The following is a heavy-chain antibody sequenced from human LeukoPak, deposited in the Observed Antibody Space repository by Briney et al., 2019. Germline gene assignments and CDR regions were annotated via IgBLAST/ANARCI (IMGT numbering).Heavy chain of an antibody. V-gene: IGHV1-69*06. CDR2: IIPIFGTA. CDR3: ARDTYYYDSSGVGRPYFDY. Sequence: SVKVSCKASGGTFSSYAISWVRQAPGQGLEWMGGIIPIFGTANYAQKFQGRVTITADKSTSTAYMELSSLRPEDTAVYYCARDTYYYDSSGVGRPYFDYWGQGTLVTVSS. J-gene: IGHJ4*02. D-gene: IGHD3-22*01. CDR1: GGTFSSYA.